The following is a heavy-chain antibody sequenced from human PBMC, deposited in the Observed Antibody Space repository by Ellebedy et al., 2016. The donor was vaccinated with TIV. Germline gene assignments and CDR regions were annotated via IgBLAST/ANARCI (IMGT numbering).Heavy chain of an antibody. CDR2: IYYSGST. CDR1: GGSFSGYY. CDR3: ARRESTVTTGASMGFDP. D-gene: IGHD4-17*01. J-gene: IGHJ5*02. V-gene: IGHV4-34*01. Sequence: MPSETLSLTCAVYGGSFSGYYWSWIRQPPGTGLEWSGSIYYSGSTYYNPSLERRVTISGDTSRNQFSLKVTSVTAADTAVYYWARRESTVTTGASMGFDPWGQGTLVTVSS.